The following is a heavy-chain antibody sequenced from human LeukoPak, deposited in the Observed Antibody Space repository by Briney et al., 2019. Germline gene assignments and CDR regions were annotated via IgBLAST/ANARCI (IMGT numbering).Heavy chain of an antibody. CDR3: AREGHSSYNYYYYGMDV. CDR2: IYYSGST. J-gene: IGHJ6*02. Sequence: SETLSLTCTVSGGSISSYYWSWIRQPPGKGLEWIGYIYYSGSTNYDPSLKSRVTISVDTSKNQFSLKLSSVTAADTAVYYCAREGHSSYNYYYYGMDVWGQGTTVTVSS. V-gene: IGHV4-59*01. D-gene: IGHD4-11*01. CDR1: GGSISSYY.